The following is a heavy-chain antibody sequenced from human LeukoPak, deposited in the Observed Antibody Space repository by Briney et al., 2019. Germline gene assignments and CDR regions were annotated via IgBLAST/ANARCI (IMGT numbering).Heavy chain of an antibody. CDR3: ARQSFVLYFDY. CDR1: GYTFTSYY. CDR2: INPSGGST. Sequence: ASVKVSCKASGYTFTSYYMHWVRHAPGQGLEWMGIINPSGGSTSYAQKFQGRVTMTRDTSTSTVYMELSSLRSEDTAVYYCARQSFVLYFDYWGQGTLVTVSS. D-gene: IGHD2-8*02. J-gene: IGHJ4*02. V-gene: IGHV1-46*01.